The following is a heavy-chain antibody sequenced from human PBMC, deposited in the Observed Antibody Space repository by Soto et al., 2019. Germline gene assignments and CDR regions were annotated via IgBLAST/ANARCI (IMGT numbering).Heavy chain of an antibody. J-gene: IGHJ4*02. D-gene: IGHD6-19*01. CDR2: LSYDGSNK. CDR1: GFTFSSYG. Sequence: GGSLRLSCAASGFTFSSYGMHWVRQAPGMGLEWVAVLSYDGSNKYYADSVKGRFTISRDNSKKTLYLQMNSLRAEDTAVYYCAKEKSRQWLVSGYYVDYWGQGTLVT. V-gene: IGHV3-30*18. CDR3: AKEKSRQWLVSGYYVDY.